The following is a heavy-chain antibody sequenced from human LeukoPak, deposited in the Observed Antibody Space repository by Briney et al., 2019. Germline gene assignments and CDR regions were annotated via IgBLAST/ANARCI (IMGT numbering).Heavy chain of an antibody. CDR3: ARGRSITMASVRFDP. D-gene: IGHD3-10*01. Sequence: GGSLRLSCAASGFTFSSYGMHWVRQAPGKGLEWVAVIWYDGSNKYYADSVKGRFTISRDNSKNSLYLQMNSLRAEDTAVYYCARGRSITMASVRFDPWGQGTLVTVSS. J-gene: IGHJ5*02. CDR2: IWYDGSNK. CDR1: GFTFSSYG. V-gene: IGHV3-33*01.